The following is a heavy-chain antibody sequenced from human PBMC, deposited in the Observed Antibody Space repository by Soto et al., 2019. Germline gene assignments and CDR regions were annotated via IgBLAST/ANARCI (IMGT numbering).Heavy chain of an antibody. CDR1: GFPFSTYS. D-gene: IGHD3-9*01. Sequence: GGSLRLSCAASGFPFSTYSMNWVRQAPGKGLEWVSYISRSSSTIYYADSVKGRFTISRDNAKNSLYLQMNSLRDEDTAVYYCARDNDIFTGYTSGNAFDIWGQGTMVTVSS. CDR2: ISRSSSTI. V-gene: IGHV3-48*02. CDR3: ARDNDIFTGYTSGNAFDI. J-gene: IGHJ3*02.